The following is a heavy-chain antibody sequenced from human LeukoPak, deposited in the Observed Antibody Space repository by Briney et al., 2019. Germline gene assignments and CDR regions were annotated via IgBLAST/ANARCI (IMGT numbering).Heavy chain of an antibody. V-gene: IGHV3-23*01. CDR1: GFTFRYYA. D-gene: IGHD2-15*01. CDR2: IHYSGGST. CDR3: AKVIMEVDMSYCY. J-gene: IGHJ4*01. Sequence: GGSLSLSCAASGFTFRYYALIWVRQAPGKGLEWVSAIHYSGGSTYYADSVKGRFTISRDNSKNTLYLQMNSLRAEDTAVYYSAKVIMEVDMSYCYWGPVVLVTVSS.